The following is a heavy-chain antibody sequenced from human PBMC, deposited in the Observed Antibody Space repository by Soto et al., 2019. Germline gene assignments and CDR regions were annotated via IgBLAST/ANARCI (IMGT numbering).Heavy chain of an antibody. CDR1: GDSVSSKTAA. D-gene: IGHD3-9*01. Sequence: PSQTLSLTCVISGDSVSSKTAAWNWIRQSPSRGLEWLGRTYFRSRWYNGYAISVKSRITINPDTSKNQFSLLLNSVTPEDTAVYYCARVSFDHFVHWFDPWGQGTLVTVSS. CDR2: TYFRSRWYN. V-gene: IGHV6-1*01. CDR3: ARVSFDHFVHWFDP. J-gene: IGHJ5*02.